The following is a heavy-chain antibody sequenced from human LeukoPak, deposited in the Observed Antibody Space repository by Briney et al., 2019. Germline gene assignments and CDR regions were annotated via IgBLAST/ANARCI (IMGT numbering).Heavy chain of an antibody. Sequence: ASVKVSCKASGGTFSSYAISWVRQAPGQGLEWMGGIIPIFGTANYAQKFQGRLTITADESTSTAYMELSSLRPEDTAVYYCARDGPYSSSWYGYYYYGMDVWGQGTTVTVSS. D-gene: IGHD6-13*01. V-gene: IGHV1-69*13. CDR3: ARDGPYSSSWYGYYYYGMDV. CDR2: IIPIFGTA. CDR1: GGTFSSYA. J-gene: IGHJ6*02.